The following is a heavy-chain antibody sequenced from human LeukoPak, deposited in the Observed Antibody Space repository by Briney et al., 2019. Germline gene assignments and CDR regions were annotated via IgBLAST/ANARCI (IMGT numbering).Heavy chain of an antibody. J-gene: IGHJ6*02. V-gene: IGHV3-53*04. CDR2: IYSGGST. Sequence: PGGSLRLSCAASGLTVSSNYMSWVRQAPGKGLEWVSVIYSGGSTYYADSVKGRFTISRHNSKNTLYLQMNSLRAEDTAVYYCATPRLSGYENGMDVWGQGTTVTVSS. D-gene: IGHD5-12*01. CDR3: ATPRLSGYENGMDV. CDR1: GLTVSSNY.